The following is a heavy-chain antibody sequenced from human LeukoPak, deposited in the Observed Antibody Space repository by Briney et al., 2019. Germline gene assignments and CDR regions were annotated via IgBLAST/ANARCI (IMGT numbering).Heavy chain of an antibody. Sequence: SETLSLTCTVSGGSISSGGYYRRWIRQPPGKGLEWIGYIYHSGSTYYNPSLKSRVTISVDRSKNQFSLKLSSVTAADTAVYYCARARGVPAAILNNWFDPWGQGTLATVSS. J-gene: IGHJ5*02. V-gene: IGHV4-30-2*01. CDR3: ARARGVPAAILNNWFDP. D-gene: IGHD2-2*02. CDR2: IYHSGST. CDR1: GGSISSGGYY.